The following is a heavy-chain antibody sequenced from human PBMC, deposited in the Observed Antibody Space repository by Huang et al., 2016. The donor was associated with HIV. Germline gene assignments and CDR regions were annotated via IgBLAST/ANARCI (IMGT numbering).Heavy chain of an antibody. D-gene: IGHD3-16*01. V-gene: IGHV3-53*02. Sequence: EVQLVETGGGLIQPGGSLKLSCAASGFTASANYMRWVRQAPGKGLECVSIVYSDGNTFYADSVKGRFIISRDNSKNTMYLQMTSLRAEDTAVYYCAKIGGSDYYYYYYMDVWGKGATVTVSS. CDR2: VYSDGNT. J-gene: IGHJ6*03. CDR1: GFTASANY. CDR3: AKIGGSDYYYYYYMDV.